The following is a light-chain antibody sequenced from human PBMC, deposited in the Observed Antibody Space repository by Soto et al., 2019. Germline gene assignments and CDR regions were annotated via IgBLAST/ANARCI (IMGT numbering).Light chain of an antibody. V-gene: IGLV2-8*01. CDR2: EVS. Sequence: QSALTQPPCASGSHGQSVTISCTGTSSDVGGYNYVSWYQQHPGKAPKLMIYEVSKRPSGVPDRFSGSKSGNTASLTVSGLQAEDEADYYCSSYAGSNNLVVFGGGTKLTAL. J-gene: IGLJ2*01. CDR1: SSDVGGYNY. CDR3: SSYAGSNNLVV.